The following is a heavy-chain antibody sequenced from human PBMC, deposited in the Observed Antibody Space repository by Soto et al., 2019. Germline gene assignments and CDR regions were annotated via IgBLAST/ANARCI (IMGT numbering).Heavy chain of an antibody. CDR1: GFSFSTAGVS. CDR3: PHRTYGSGSWSV. Sequence: QITLKESGPPLVKPTQTLTLTCTFSGFSFSTAGVSVGWIRQPPGKALEWLALIFWNDEKRYSPSLKSRLTITKDTSKNQVVLTLTNMHPVDTATYYCPHRTYGSGSWSVWGQGTTVTVSS. V-gene: IGHV2-5*01. CDR2: IFWNDEK. D-gene: IGHD3-10*01. J-gene: IGHJ6*02.